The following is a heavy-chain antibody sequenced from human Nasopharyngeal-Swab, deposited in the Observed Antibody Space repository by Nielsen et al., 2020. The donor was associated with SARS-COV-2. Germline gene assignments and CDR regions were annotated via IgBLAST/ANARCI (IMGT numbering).Heavy chain of an antibody. CDR2: ISYDGSNK. CDR3: ARDRGGWFDP. CDR1: GFTFSSYG. D-gene: IGHD3-16*01. J-gene: IGHJ5*02. Sequence: GGSLRLSCAASGFTFSSYGIHWVRQAPGKGLEWVAVISYDGSNKYYADSVKGRFTISRDNAKNSLYLQMNSLRAEDTAVYYCARDRGGWFDPWGQGTLVTVSS. V-gene: IGHV3-30*03.